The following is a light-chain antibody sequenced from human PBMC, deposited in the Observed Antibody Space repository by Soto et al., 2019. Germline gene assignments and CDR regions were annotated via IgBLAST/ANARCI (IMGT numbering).Light chain of an antibody. V-gene: IGKV1-5*01. CDR3: QQCNTPFT. CDR2: DAS. J-gene: IGKJ4*01. CDR1: QNIGSR. Sequence: DIQMTQSPSTLSASVGDRVAITCRASQNIGSRLAWYQQKPDEAPKLLIYDASSLESGVPLRFGGSGSGTDFTIIISGLKPDDLATYYCQQCNTPFTFGVGTKVEIK.